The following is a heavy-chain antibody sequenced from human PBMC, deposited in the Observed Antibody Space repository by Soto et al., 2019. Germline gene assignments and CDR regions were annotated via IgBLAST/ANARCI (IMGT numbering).Heavy chain of an antibody. V-gene: IGHV2-5*02. Sequence: QITLKESGPTLVKPTQTLTLTCTFSGFSLTSSGVGVGWIRQPPGKALEWLALIYWDNDKRYSPSLKSRLTITKDTSKSQVVLTMTNLDSVDTATYYCAHGRGGFHPTVSWGYWGQGTLVTVSS. D-gene: IGHD4-17*01. J-gene: IGHJ4*02. CDR1: GFSLTSSGVG. CDR3: AHGRGGFHPTVSWGY. CDR2: IYWDNDK.